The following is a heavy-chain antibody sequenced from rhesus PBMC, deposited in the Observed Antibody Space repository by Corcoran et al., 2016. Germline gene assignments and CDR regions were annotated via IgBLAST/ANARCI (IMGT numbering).Heavy chain of an antibody. CDR3: ARSLGGDDGY. Sequence: QVQLVQSGAEVKKPGASVKLSCKASGYTFTSYSINWVRQAPGQGLEWMGWTNPSKGKTGYAQKGQGRVTMTRDTSTSTAYMELSSLRSGDTAVYYCARSLGGDDGYWGQGVLVTVSS. V-gene: IGHV1-200*01. J-gene: IGHJ4*01. CDR2: TNPSKGKT. CDR1: GYTFTSYS. D-gene: IGHD3-9*01.